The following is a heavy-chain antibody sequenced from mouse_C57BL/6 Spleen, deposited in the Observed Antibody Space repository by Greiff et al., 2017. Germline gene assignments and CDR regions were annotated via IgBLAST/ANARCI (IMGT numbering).Heavy chain of an antibody. J-gene: IGHJ3*01. D-gene: IGHD1-1*01. CDR3: ASSASYEGFAY. CDR2: LYPSDSET. V-gene: IGHV1-61*01. CDR1: GYTFTSYW. Sequence: QVQLQQPGAELVRPGSSVKLSCKASGYTFTSYWMDWVKQRPGQGLEWIGNLYPSDSETPYNQKLKDKATLTVDTSYSTAYMQLSSLTADDSAVYYGASSASYEGFAYWGQGTLVTVSA.